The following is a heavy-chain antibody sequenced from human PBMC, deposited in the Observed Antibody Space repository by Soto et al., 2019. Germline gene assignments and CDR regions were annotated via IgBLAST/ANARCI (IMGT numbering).Heavy chain of an antibody. CDR2: IKSKTDGGTT. J-gene: IGHJ6*02. CDR3: TTDFLYQPPPMSYYYGMDV. D-gene: IGHD2-2*02. V-gene: IGHV3-15*07. Sequence: GGSLRLSCAASGFTFSNAWMNWVRQAPGKGLEWVGRIKSKTDGGTTDYAAPVKGRFTISRDDSKNTLYLQMNSLKTEDTAVYYCTTDFLYQPPPMSYYYGMDVWGQGTTITVSS. CDR1: GFTFSNAW.